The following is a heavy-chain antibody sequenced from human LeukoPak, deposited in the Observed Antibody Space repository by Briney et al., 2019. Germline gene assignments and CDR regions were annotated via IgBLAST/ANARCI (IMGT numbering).Heavy chain of an antibody. CDR2: IYYSGST. V-gene: IGHV4-59*12. CDR3: AREGPRTVTNDAFDI. CDR1: GGSISSYY. J-gene: IGHJ3*02. Sequence: SETLSLTCTVSGGSISSYYWSWIRQPPGKGLEWIGYIYYSGSTNYNPSLKSRVTISVDTSKNQFSLKLSSVTAADTAVYYCAREGPRTVTNDAFDIWGQGTMVTVSS. D-gene: IGHD4-17*01.